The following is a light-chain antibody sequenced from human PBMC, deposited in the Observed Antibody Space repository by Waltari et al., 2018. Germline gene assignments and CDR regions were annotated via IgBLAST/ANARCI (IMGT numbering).Light chain of an antibody. V-gene: IGLV4-69*01. CDR3: QTWGTGTWV. Sequence: QPVLTQPPSASASLGASVKLTCTLSSGHNNNAIAWHQQQPENGPRFLMKVNSDGRHSKGDGIPDRFSGSSSGTEWYLIISSLQSEDEADYYCQTWGTGTWVFGGGTRLTVL. CDR2: VNSDGRH. CDR1: SGHNNNA. J-gene: IGLJ3*02.